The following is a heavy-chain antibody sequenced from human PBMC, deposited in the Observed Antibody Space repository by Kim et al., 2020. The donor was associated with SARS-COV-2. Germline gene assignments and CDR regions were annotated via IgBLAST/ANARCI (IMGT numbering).Heavy chain of an antibody. Sequence: YAQKFQGRVTIARDTSTSSVYMELSSRRSEDTAVYYCARDLSSGWFFDYWGQGTLVTVSS. D-gene: IGHD6-19*01. CDR3: ARDLSSGWFFDY. J-gene: IGHJ4*02. V-gene: IGHV1-46*01.